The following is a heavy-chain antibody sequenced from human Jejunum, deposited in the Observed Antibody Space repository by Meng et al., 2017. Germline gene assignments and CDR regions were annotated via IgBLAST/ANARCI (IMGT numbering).Heavy chain of an antibody. D-gene: IGHD2-2*02. CDR1: GYRFTDYQ. J-gene: IGHJ4*02. CDR2: IAPKSGCT. CDR3: ACDQRGPYTGFNF. Sequence: ASVKVSCKASGYRFTDYQMYWVRQAPGQGLEWMGRIAPKSGCTFYAQRFQGRVTMTRDTSINTAYMELSSLRSDDTAVYYCACDQRGPYTGFNFWGQGTLVTVSS. V-gene: IGHV1-2*06.